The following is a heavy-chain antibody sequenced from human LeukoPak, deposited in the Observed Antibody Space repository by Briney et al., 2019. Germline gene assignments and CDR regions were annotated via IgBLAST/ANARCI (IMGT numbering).Heavy chain of an antibody. Sequence: PGRSLRLSCAASGFTFSSYGMHWVRQAPGKGLEWVAVIWYDGSNKYYADSVKGRFTISRDNSKNTLYLQMNSLRAEDTAVYYCAVPFYYDGSGYYNWGQGTLVTVSS. D-gene: IGHD3-22*01. J-gene: IGHJ4*02. CDR2: IWYDGSNK. CDR1: GFTFSSYG. V-gene: IGHV3-33*01. CDR3: AVPFYYDGSGYYN.